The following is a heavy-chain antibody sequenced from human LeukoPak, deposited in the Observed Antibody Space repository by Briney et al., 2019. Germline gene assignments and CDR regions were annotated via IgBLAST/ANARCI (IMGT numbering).Heavy chain of an antibody. CDR1: GFTFSSYA. CDR2: IDGSGGST. J-gene: IGHJ4*02. D-gene: IGHD5-12*01. V-gene: IGHV3-23*01. CDR3: AKDRRLPWDYFDS. Sequence: GGSLRLSCVASGFTFSSYAMSWFRQAPARGLEWVSAIDGSGGSTYYADSVKGRFTISRDNSKNTLYLQMHSLRAEDTAIYYCAKDRRLPWDYFDSWGQGTQVTVSS.